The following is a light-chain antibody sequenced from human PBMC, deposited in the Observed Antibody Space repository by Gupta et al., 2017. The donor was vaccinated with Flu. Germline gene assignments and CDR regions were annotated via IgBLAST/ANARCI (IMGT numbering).Light chain of an antibody. V-gene: IGKV3-11*01. J-gene: IGKJ4*01. CDR3: QQRSNWLLT. CDR2: VAS. Sequence: PGERATLSCRASQSVSSYLAWYQQKPGQAPRLLIYVASNRATGIPARFSGSGSGTDFTLTISSLEPEDFAFYYCQQRSNWLLTFGGGTKVEIK. CDR1: QSVSSY.